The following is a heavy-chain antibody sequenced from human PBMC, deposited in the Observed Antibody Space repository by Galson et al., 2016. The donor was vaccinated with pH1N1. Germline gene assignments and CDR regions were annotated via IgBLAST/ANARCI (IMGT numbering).Heavy chain of an antibody. J-gene: IGHJ6*02. CDR3: ARLGVRIAAPGEDYYYGMDV. CDR1: GFTFNKFG. V-gene: IGHV3-33*01. Sequence: SLRLSCASSGFTFNKFGMRWVRQAPGKGLEWVAVIWFDGSSKYYALSVRGRFTISRDNSKNTLFLQMNSLRGDDTAVYYCARLGVRIAAPGEDYYYGMDVWGQGTTVTVSS. CDR2: IWFDGSSK. D-gene: IGHD6-13*01.